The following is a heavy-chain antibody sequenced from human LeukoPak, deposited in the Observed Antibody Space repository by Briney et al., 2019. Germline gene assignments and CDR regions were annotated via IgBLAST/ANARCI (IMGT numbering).Heavy chain of an antibody. V-gene: IGHV4-61*02. D-gene: IGHD6-19*01. CDR1: DGSISSGSYY. J-gene: IGHJ4*02. CDR3: ARGGSSGWATPLAYYFDY. CDR2: IYTSGST. Sequence: SQTLSLTCTVSDGSISSGSYYWSWIRQPAGKGLEWIGRIYTSGSTNYNPSLKSRVTISVDTSKNQFSLKLSSVTAADTAVYYCARGGSSGWATPLAYYFDYWGQGTLVTVSS.